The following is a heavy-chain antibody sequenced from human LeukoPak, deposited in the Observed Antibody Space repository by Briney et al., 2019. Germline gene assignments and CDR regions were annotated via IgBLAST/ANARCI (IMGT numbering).Heavy chain of an antibody. D-gene: IGHD2-2*01. V-gene: IGHV3-48*01. CDR3: AREGICSSTSCYQSHYYYYMDV. J-gene: IGHJ6*03. CDR1: GFTFSSYS. Sequence: SGGSLRLSCAASGFTFSSYSMNWVRQAPGKGLEWVSYISSSSSTIYYADSVKGRFTISRDNAKTSMYLQMNSLRAEDTAVYYCAREGICSSTSCYQSHYYYYMDVWGKGTTVTVSS. CDR2: ISSSSSTI.